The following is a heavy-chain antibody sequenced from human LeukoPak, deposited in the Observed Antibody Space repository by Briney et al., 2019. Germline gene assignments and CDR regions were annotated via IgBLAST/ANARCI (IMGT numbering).Heavy chain of an antibody. V-gene: IGHV1-18*01. CDR1: GYTFTSYG. D-gene: IGHD6-19*01. J-gene: IGHJ5*02. CDR2: ISAYNGNT. CDR3: ARVTVDSSGWYAPPRAYNWFDP. Sequence: ASVKVSCKASGYTFTSYGISWVRQAPGQGLEWMGWISAYNGNTNYAQKLQGRVTMTTDTSTSTAYMELRSLRSDDTAVYYCARVTVDSSGWYAPPRAYNWFDPWGQGTLVTVSS.